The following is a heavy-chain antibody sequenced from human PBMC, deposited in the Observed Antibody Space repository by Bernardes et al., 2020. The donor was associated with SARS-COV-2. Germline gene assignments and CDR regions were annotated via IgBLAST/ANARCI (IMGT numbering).Heavy chain of an antibody. CDR2: FSSSTNTI. V-gene: IGHV3-48*02. J-gene: IGHJ3*02. CDR1: GFSLSNSN. D-gene: IGHD1-1*01. CDR3: ARQERRAFDI. Sequence: VGSLRLSCTASGFSLSNSNMNWVRQAPGKGLEWISYFSSSTNTIYYADSVQGRFTISRDNAKNSLYLQLDSLRQEDTAVYYCARQERRAFDIWGQGTMVTVSS.